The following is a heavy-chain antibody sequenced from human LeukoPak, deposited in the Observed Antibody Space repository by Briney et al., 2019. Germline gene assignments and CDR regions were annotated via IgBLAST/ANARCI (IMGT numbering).Heavy chain of an antibody. D-gene: IGHD3-10*01. CDR2: IYSGGNT. V-gene: IGHV3-53*01. CDR3: ARENNFGSGMDV. Sequence: GGSLRLSCAASGFIVSSNSMNWVRRAPGEGLQWVSVIYSGGNTYYADAVKGRFSISRDNSKNTLYLQMNSLSAEDTAVYYRARENNFGSGMDVWGQGTTVTVSS. J-gene: IGHJ6*02. CDR1: GFIVSSNS.